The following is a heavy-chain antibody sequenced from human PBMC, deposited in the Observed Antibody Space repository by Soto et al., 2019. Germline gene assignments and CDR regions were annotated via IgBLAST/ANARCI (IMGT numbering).Heavy chain of an antibody. CDR1: GFTFTTSS. D-gene: IGHD5-18*01. CDR3: AKGVEHSTADAFET. J-gene: IGHJ3*02. V-gene: IGHV3-23*01. Sequence: EVQVLESGGDLVQPAGSLRLTCAVSGFTFTTSSINWVRQAPGTGLEWVSSISGNGYTTYYADSVTGRFTISTDNSKSTVFLKMNSLRVEDTALYYCAKGVEHSTADAFETWGQGTMVTVSS. CDR2: ISGNGYTT.